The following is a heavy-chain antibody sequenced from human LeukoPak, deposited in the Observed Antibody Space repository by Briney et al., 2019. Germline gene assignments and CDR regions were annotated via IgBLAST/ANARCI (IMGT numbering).Heavy chain of an antibody. CDR1: GFTFSSYW. CDR2: VKKDGSDK. J-gene: IGHJ3*02. Sequence: GGSLRLSCAASGFTFSSYWMSWVRQAPGKGLEWVANVKKDGSDKHYVDSVKGRFTISRDNAKNSLNLEMNSLRAEDTAVYYCARDPYDSSAYGAFDIWGQGTMVTVSS. CDR3: ARDPYDSSAYGAFDI. D-gene: IGHD3-22*01. V-gene: IGHV3-7*01.